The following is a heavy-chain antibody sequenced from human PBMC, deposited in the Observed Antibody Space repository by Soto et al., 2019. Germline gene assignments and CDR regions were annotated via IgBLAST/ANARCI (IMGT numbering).Heavy chain of an antibody. Sequence: GGSLRLSCAASGFTFSSYSMNWVRQAPGKGLEWVSSISSSSSYIYYADSVKGRFTISRDNAKNSLYLQMNSLRAEDTAVYYCARVGWYSSSWYGYYYYGMDVWGQGTTVTVAS. CDR3: ARVGWYSSSWYGYYYYGMDV. CDR1: GFTFSSYS. CDR2: ISSSSSYI. D-gene: IGHD6-13*01. V-gene: IGHV3-21*01. J-gene: IGHJ6*02.